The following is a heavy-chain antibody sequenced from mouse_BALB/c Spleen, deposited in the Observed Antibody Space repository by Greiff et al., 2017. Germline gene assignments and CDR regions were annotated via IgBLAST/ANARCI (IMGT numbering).Heavy chain of an antibody. CDR3: ARSEGPWFAY. D-gene: IGHD3-3*01. V-gene: IGHV5-17*02. CDR1: GFTFSSFG. CDR2: ISSGSSTI. J-gene: IGHJ3*01. Sequence: EVQGVESGGGLVQPGGSRKLSCAASGFTFSSFGMHWVRQAPEKGLEWVAYISSGSSTIYYADTVKGRFTISRDNPKNTLFLQMTSLRSEDTAMYYCARSEGPWFAYWGQGTLVTVSA.